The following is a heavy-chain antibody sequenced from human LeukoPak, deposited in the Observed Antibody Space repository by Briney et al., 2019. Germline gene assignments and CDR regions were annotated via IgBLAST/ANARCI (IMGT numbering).Heavy chain of an antibody. CDR2: INHSGST. CDR1: GGSISSYY. Sequence: SETLSLTCNVSGGSISSYYWSWIRQPPGKGLEWIGEINHSGSTNYNPSLKSRVTISVDTSKDQFSLKLSSVTAADTAVYYCARDQGDSSGYYYGGVDYWGQGTLVTVSS. V-gene: IGHV4-34*01. CDR3: ARDQGDSSGYYYGGVDY. D-gene: IGHD3-22*01. J-gene: IGHJ4*02.